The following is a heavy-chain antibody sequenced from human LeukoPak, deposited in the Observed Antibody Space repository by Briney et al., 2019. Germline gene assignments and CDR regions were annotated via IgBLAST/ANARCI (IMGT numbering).Heavy chain of an antibody. D-gene: IGHD3-9*01. CDR1: GFTFSSYG. J-gene: IGHJ6*02. V-gene: IGHV3-33*01. CDR3: ARDSVDYDILTVYYYYGMDV. Sequence: GRSLRLSCAASGFTFSSYGMHWVRRAPGKGLEWVAVIWYDGSNKYYADSVKGRFTISRDNSKNTLYLQMNSLRAEDTAVYYCARDSVDYDILTVYYYYGMDVWGQGTTVTVSS. CDR2: IWYDGSNK.